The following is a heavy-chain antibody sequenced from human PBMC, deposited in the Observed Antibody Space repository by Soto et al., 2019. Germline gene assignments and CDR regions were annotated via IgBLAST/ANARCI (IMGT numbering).Heavy chain of an antibody. D-gene: IGHD3-10*01. Sequence: EVQLVESGGGLVQPGGSLKLSCAASGFTFSGSAMHWVRQASGKGLEWVGRIRSKANSYATAYAASVKGRFTISRDDKKNTANLEMNNLKTEETALYYCTRRGGHLYGSGSYYNSGFPFDPWGQGTLVTVSS. CDR3: TRRGGHLYGSGSYYNSGFPFDP. J-gene: IGHJ5*02. CDR1: GFTFSGSA. CDR2: IRSKANSYAT. V-gene: IGHV3-73*02.